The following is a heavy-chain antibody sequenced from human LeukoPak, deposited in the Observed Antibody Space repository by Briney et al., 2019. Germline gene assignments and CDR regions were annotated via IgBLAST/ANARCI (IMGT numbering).Heavy chain of an antibody. J-gene: IGHJ4*02. CDR1: GFTFSSYS. CDR3: ARGSGGITIFGVPY. CDR2: ISSSSPTI. Sequence: GGSLRLSCAASGFTFSSYSMDWVRQAPGKGLEWVSFISSSSPTIYYADSVRGRFTISRDNANNSLYLQMSSLRAEDTAVYYCARGSGGITIFGVPYWGQGTLVTVSS. V-gene: IGHV3-48*01. D-gene: IGHD3-3*01.